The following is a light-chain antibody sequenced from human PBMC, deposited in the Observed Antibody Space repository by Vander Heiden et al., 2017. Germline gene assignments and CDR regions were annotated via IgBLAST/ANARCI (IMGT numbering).Light chain of an antibody. Sequence: QSVLTPPPSVSGAPGQSVTIASTGSGTTIGTGYGVHWYQQLPGTAPKVLIYGGSDRPSGVPDRFSGSKSDTSASLAITGLQAEDEADYYCQSYDNSLSASVFGGGTKLTVL. CDR3: QSYDNSLSASV. V-gene: IGLV1-40*01. J-gene: IGLJ2*01. CDR2: GGS. CDR1: GTTIGTGYG.